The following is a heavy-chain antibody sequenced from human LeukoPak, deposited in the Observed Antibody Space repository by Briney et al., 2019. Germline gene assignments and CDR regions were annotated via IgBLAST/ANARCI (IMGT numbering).Heavy chain of an antibody. CDR1: GGTFSSYA. J-gene: IGHJ4*02. D-gene: IGHD7-27*01. CDR2: IIPIFGTA. V-gene: IGHV1-69*13. CDR3: VRGPPNWGFDY. Sequence: ASVKVSCKASGGTFSSYAISWVRQAPGQGLEWMGGIIPIFGTANYAQKFQGRVTITADESTSTAYMELSSLRSEDTAVYYCVRGPPNWGFDYWGQGTLVTVSS.